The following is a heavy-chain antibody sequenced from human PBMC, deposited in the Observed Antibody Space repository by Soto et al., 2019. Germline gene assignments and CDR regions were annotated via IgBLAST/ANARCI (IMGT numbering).Heavy chain of an antibody. D-gene: IGHD2-2*01. V-gene: IGHV3-48*01. Sequence: GGSLRLSCAASGFTFSDFNMNWIRQAPGKGLEWISYISSSSSSIYSSDSVKGRFTISRDNAKNSLYLQMNSLRAEDTAVYYCARGNVVVPAASPLNWFDPWGQGTLVTVSS. CDR2: ISSSSSSI. CDR3: ARGNVVVPAASPLNWFDP. J-gene: IGHJ5*02. CDR1: GFTFSDFN.